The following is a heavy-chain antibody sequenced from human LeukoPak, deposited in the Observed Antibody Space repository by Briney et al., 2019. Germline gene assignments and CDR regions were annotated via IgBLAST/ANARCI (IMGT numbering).Heavy chain of an antibody. CDR1: GDSLVSGHY. V-gene: IGHV4-38-2*02. CDR2: VYHSGSI. CDR3: ARDDRRTYYMDV. D-gene: IGHD3-16*02. Sequence: HPSETLSLTCTVSGDSLVSGHYWGWIRQPPGQGLEWVGSVYHSGSIYYNPSLKSRVTISVDTSKNQFSLNLSSVTAADTAMYYCARDDRRTYYMDVWGKGTTVTVSS. J-gene: IGHJ6*03.